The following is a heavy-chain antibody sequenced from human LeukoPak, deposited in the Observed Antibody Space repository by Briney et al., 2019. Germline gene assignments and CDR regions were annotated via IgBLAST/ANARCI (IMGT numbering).Heavy chain of an antibody. V-gene: IGHV4-59*12. CDR3: ARDQQQLHPLIDYYYYMDV. CDR2: IYYSGST. Sequence: PSETLSLTCTVSGGSISSYYWSWIRQPPGKGLGWIGYIYYSGSTNYNPSLKSRVTISVDTSKNQFSLKLSSVTAADTAVYYCARDQQQLHPLIDYYYYMDVWGKGTTVTVSS. J-gene: IGHJ6*03. CDR1: GGSISSYY. D-gene: IGHD6-13*01.